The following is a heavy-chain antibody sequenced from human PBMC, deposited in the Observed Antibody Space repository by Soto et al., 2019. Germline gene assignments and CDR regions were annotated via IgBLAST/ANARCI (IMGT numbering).Heavy chain of an antibody. D-gene: IGHD3-16*01. CDR2: IYHSGST. Sequence: QLQLQESGSGLVKPSQTLSLTCAVSGGSISSGGYSWSWIRQPPGKGLEWIGYIYHSGSTYYNPSPQSRVTISGDRSKNQVSLKAGFVAAAGPAVYFWARGGGYTFDYWGQGTLVTVSS. CDR3: ARGGGYTFDY. V-gene: IGHV4-30-2*01. CDR1: GGSISSGGYS. J-gene: IGHJ4*02.